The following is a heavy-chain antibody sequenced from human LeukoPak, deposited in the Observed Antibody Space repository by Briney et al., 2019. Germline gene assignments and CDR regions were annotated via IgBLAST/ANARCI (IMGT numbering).Heavy chain of an antibody. J-gene: IGHJ3*02. D-gene: IGHD3-10*01. CDR3: ARDRYYGGFDI. CDR2: FGGGNA. V-gene: IGHV3-23*01. CDR1: GFTFKNYA. Sequence: PGGSLRLSCAASGFTFKNYAMSWVRQAPGKGLEWVSGFGGGNALYADSVKGRFTISRDNAKNSLYLQMNSLRAEDTAVYYCARDRYYGGFDIWGQGTMVTVSS.